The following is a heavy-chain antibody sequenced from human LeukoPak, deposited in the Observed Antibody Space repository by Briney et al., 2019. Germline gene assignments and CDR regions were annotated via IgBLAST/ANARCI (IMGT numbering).Heavy chain of an antibody. V-gene: IGHV2-70*01. CDR2: IDWYDDE. J-gene: IGHJ4*02. Sequence: SAPTLVNPTQTLTLTCSFSGFSLSSSGMCVSWILQPPGKALEWLALIDWYDDEYYTTSLKTRLTISKDTSKNQVVLRMTNMDPVDTATYYCARSTRDYDVLAGYYTIAFDYWGRGNLVTVSS. CDR1: GFSLSSSGMC. D-gene: IGHD3-9*01. CDR3: ARSTRDYDVLAGYYTIAFDY.